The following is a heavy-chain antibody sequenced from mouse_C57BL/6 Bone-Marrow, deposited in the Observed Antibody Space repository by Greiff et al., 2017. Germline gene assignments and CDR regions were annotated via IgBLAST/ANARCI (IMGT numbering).Heavy chain of an antibody. Sequence: QVQLQQPGAELVRPGTSVKLSCKASGYTFTSYWMPWVKPRPGQGLEWIGVIDPSDSYTNYNQKFKGKATLTVDTSSSTAYMQLSSLTSEDSAVYYCARGVPFDYWGQGTTLTVSS. V-gene: IGHV1-59*01. CDR1: GYTFTSYW. CDR3: ARGVPFDY. J-gene: IGHJ2*01. CDR2: IDPSDSYT.